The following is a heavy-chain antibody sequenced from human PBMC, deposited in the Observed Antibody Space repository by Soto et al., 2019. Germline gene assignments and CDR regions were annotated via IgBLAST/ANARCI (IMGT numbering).Heavy chain of an antibody. V-gene: IGHV3-48*01. CDR2: ISSGSSTI. Sequence: GGSLRLSCAASGFTFSTYSMNWVRQAPGKGLEWVSYISSGSSTIYYADSVKGGFTISRENAKNSLYLQMDSLRAEDTAVYYATRSAYMDVWGTGTTVTVSS. CDR3: TRSAYMDV. CDR1: GFTFSTYS. D-gene: IGHD2-2*01. J-gene: IGHJ6*03.